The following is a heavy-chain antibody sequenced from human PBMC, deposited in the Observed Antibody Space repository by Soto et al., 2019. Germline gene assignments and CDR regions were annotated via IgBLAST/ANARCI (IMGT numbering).Heavy chain of an antibody. Sequence: GGSLRLSCAASGFTFSSYAMHWVRQAPGKGLEWVAVISYDGSNKYYADSVKGRFTISRDNSKNTLYLQMNSLRAEDTAVHYCAREGDGAAAGRDYYGMDVWGQGTTVTVSS. CDR3: AREGDGAAAGRDYYGMDV. V-gene: IGHV3-30-3*01. J-gene: IGHJ6*02. CDR2: ISYDGSNK. D-gene: IGHD6-13*01. CDR1: GFTFSSYA.